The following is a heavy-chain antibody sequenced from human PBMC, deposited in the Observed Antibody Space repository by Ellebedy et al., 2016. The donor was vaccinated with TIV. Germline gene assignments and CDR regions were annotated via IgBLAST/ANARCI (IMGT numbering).Heavy chain of an antibody. CDR2: ISPSGDIT. CDR3: TKRGVAWAAFDI. J-gene: IGHJ3*02. Sequence: GESLKISCAASGFTFRAFAMNWVRQAPGKGLEWVSAISPSGDITYFADSVKGRFTISRDNSQDTVHLQMHSLRAEDTAVYYCTKRGVAWAAFDIWGPGTLVTVSS. V-gene: IGHV3-23*01. CDR1: GFTFRAFA. D-gene: IGHD7-27*01.